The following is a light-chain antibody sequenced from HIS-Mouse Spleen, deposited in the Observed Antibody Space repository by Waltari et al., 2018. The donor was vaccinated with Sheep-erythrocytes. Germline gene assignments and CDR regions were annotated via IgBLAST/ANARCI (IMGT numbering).Light chain of an antibody. CDR2: GKN. CDR3: NSRDSSGNHLGVV. Sequence: SSELTQDPAVSVALGQTVRITCQGDSLRSYYASWFQQKPGQAPVLVIYGKNNRPSGIPDRFSGSSSGNKASLTITGAQAEDEADFYCNSRDSSGNHLGVVFGGGTKLTVL. J-gene: IGLJ2*01. CDR1: SLRSYY. V-gene: IGLV3-19*01.